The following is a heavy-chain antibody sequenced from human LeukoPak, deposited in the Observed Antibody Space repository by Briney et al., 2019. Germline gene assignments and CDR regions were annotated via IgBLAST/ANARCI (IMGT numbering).Heavy chain of an antibody. CDR2: IHPNNGDT. V-gene: IGHV1-2*02. CDR3: ARDGPAQMVDLDY. Sequence: GASVEVSCKASGYTFSGTGWYLYWLRQAPGQGLECMGWIHPNNGDTAYAQKFEGRVAMTRDTSISTAYMELRRLRPDDTAVYFCARDGPAQMVDLDYWGQGTLVTVSS. D-gene: IGHD3-10*01. CDR1: GYTFSGTGWY. J-gene: IGHJ4*02.